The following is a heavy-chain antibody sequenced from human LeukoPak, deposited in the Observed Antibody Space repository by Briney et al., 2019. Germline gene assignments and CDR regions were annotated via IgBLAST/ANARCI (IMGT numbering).Heavy chain of an antibody. CDR1: GYTFTGYY. CDR2: INPNSGGT. Sequence: GASVKVSCKASGYTFTGYYMHWVRQAPGQGLEWMGWINPNSGGTNYAQKFQGRVTMTRDTPISTAYMELSRLRSDDTAVYYCARDRFGGQPMYYFDYWGQGTLVTVSS. D-gene: IGHD3-16*01. V-gene: IGHV1-2*02. CDR3: ARDRFGGQPMYYFDY. J-gene: IGHJ4*02.